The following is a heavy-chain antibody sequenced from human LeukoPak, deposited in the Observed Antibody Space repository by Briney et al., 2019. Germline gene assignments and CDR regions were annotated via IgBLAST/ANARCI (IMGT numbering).Heavy chain of an antibody. CDR2: IWYDGSKK. V-gene: IGHV3-33*01. CDR1: RFTFSSYG. J-gene: IGHJ4*02. CDR3: AREFDSSGYGDY. Sequence: GGSLRLSCAASRFTFSSYGMHWVRQAPGKGLERVAVIWYDGSKKYYADSVKGRFTISRDNSKNTLYLQINSLRAEDTAVYYCAREFDSSGYGDYGGQGTLVTVSS. D-gene: IGHD6-19*01.